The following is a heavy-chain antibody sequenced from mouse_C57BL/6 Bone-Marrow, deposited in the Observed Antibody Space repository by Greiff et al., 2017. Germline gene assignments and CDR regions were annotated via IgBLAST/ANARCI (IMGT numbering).Heavy chain of an antibody. Sequence: QVQLQQSGPELVKPGASVKISCKASGYAFSSSWMNWVKQRPGKGLEWIGRIYPGDGDTNYNGKFKGKATLTADKSSSTAYMQLSSLTSEDSAVYFCARRGSSSYWYFDVWGTGTTVTVSS. D-gene: IGHD1-1*01. CDR1: GYAFSSSW. CDR2: IYPGDGDT. V-gene: IGHV1-82*01. CDR3: ARRGSSSYWYFDV. J-gene: IGHJ1*03.